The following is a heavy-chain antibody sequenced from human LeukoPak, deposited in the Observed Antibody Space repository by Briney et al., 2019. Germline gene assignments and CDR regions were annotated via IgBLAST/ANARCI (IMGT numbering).Heavy chain of an antibody. J-gene: IGHJ4*02. CDR2: MYTSGST. D-gene: IGHD3-22*01. V-gene: IGHV4-61*02. CDR3: AREGYYYDSSGYYRRFDY. CDR1: GGSISSGSYY. Sequence: SETLSLTCTVSGGSISSGSYYWSWIRQPAGKGLEWIGRMYTSGSTNYNPSLKSRVTISVDTSKNQFSLKLSSVTAADTAVYYCAREGYYYDSSGYYRRFDYWGQGTLVTVSS.